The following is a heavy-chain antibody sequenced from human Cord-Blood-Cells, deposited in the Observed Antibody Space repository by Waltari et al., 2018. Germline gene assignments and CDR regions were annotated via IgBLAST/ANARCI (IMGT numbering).Heavy chain of an antibody. V-gene: IGHV1-46*01. D-gene: IGHD1-7*01. CDR2: INPSGGST. J-gene: IGHJ4*02. Sequence: QVQLVQSGAEVKKPGASVTVSCKASGYPFTRYYMHWLRQAPGQGLEWMGIINPSGGSTSYAQKFQGRVTMTRDTSTSTVYMELSSLRSEDTAVYYCAREENWNYLYYYFDYWGQGTLVTVSS. CDR1: GYPFTRYY. CDR3: AREENWNYLYYYFDY.